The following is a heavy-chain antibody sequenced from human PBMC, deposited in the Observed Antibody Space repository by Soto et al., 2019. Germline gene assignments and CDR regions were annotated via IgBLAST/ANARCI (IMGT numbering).Heavy chain of an antibody. CDR2: INNDGSTT. Sequence: PGGSLRLSCAASGFTFSSYLMHWVRQAPGKGLVWVSRINNDGSTTTYADSVKGRFTISRDDAKNTLYLEMNSLRAEDTAVYYCVRGYSGTYRIDNWGQGTPVTVSS. J-gene: IGHJ4*02. V-gene: IGHV3-74*01. CDR1: GFTFSSYL. CDR3: VRGYSGTYRIDN. D-gene: IGHD1-26*01.